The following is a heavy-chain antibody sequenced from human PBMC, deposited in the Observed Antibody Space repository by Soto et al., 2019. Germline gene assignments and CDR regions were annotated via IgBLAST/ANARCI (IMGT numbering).Heavy chain of an antibody. V-gene: IGHV3-74*01. Sequence: EVQLVESGGGLVQPGGSLRLSCAASVFSLSDYWIHWVRQAPGKGLVWLSRIKGDGSETDYADSVRGRFTISRDNAKNTVYLQLNSLRVEDTAVYYCARDYHGSGNPWGQGTPVTVSS. CDR1: VFSLSDYW. CDR2: IKGDGSET. CDR3: ARDYHGSGNP. J-gene: IGHJ5*02. D-gene: IGHD3-10*01.